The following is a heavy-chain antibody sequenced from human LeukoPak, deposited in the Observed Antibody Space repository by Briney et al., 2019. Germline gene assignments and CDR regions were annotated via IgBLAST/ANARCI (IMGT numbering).Heavy chain of an antibody. CDR2: ITPNGGFA. Sequence: GGSLRLPCAASGFLFSDCTMSWLRQAPGEGLQWVSAITPNGGFATYAESVKGRFIISRDNSRNTLYLQMNSLRAEDTAVYYCAKPHASGIYLPYDNWGQGTPVTVSS. D-gene: IGHD3-10*01. J-gene: IGHJ4*02. CDR1: GFLFSDCT. V-gene: IGHV3-23*01. CDR3: AKPHASGIYLPYDN.